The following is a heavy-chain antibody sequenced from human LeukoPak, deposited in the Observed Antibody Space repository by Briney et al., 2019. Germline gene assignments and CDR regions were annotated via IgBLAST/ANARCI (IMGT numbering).Heavy chain of an antibody. D-gene: IGHD6-13*01. J-gene: IGHJ4*02. CDR1: GGSFSGYY. V-gene: IGHV4-34*01. Sequence: SETLSLTCAVYGGSFSGYYWSWIRQPPGKGLEWIGEINHSGSTNYNPSLKSRVTISVDTSKNQFSLKLSSVTAADTAVYYCARGYSSSWYDYWGQGTLVTVSS. CDR2: INHSGST. CDR3: ARGYSSSWYDY.